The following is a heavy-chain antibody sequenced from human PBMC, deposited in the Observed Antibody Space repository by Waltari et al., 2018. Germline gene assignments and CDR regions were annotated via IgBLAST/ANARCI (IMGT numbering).Heavy chain of an antibody. D-gene: IGHD2-2*01. CDR2: IYTSGST. V-gene: IGHV4-4*07. CDR1: GGSISSYY. Sequence: QVQLQESGPGLVKPSETLSLTCTVSGGSISSYYWSWLRQPAGKGLEWIGRIYTSGSTNYNPSLKSRVTMSVDTSKNQFSLKLSSVTAADTAVYYCAREKTSTGYCSSTSCFFQHWGQGTLVTVSS. CDR3: AREKTSTGYCSSTSCFFQH. J-gene: IGHJ1*01.